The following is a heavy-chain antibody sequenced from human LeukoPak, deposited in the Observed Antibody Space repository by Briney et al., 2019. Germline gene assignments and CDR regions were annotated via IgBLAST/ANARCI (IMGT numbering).Heavy chain of an antibody. Sequence: ASVKVSCKASGYTITGYYMHWVRQAPGQGLEWMGRINPNSGGTNSAQKFQGRVTITADEPTSTAYMELSSLRSEDTAVYYCARERHPTDYGDSKSYYYYGMDVWGQGTTVTVSS. V-gene: IGHV1-2*06. J-gene: IGHJ6*02. CDR3: ARERHPTDYGDSKSYYYYGMDV. CDR1: GYTITGYY. D-gene: IGHD4-17*01. CDR2: INPNSGGT.